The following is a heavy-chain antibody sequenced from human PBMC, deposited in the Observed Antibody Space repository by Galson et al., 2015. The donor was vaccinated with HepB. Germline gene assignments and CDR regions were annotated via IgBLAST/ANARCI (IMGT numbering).Heavy chain of an antibody. Sequence: SLRLSCAASGFTFSSYAMSWVRQAPGKGLEWVSAISGSGGSTYYADSVKGRFTISRDNSKNTLYLQMNSLRAEDTAVYYCAKKGAHRYSSSSFGYYYYYMDVWGKGTTVTVSS. D-gene: IGHD6-6*01. CDR3: AKKGAHRYSSSSFGYYYYYMDV. CDR2: ISGSGGST. CDR1: GFTFSSYA. J-gene: IGHJ6*03. V-gene: IGHV3-23*01.